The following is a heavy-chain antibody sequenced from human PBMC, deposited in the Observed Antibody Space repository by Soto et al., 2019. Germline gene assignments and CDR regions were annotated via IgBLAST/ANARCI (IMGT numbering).Heavy chain of an antibody. D-gene: IGHD3-16*02. CDR1: GGSISSGDYY. CDR3: ASYRRDGYNRFDY. V-gene: IGHV4-30-4*01. CDR2: IYYSGST. J-gene: IGHJ4*02. Sequence: SETLSLTCTVSGGSISSGDYYWSWIRQPPGKGLEWIGYIYYSGSTYYNPSLKSRVTISVDTSKNQFSLKLSSVTAADTAVYYCASYRRDGYNRFDYWGQGTPVTVSS.